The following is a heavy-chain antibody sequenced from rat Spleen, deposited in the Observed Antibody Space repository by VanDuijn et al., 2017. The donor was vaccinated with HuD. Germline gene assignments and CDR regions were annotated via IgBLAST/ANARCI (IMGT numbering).Heavy chain of an antibody. D-gene: IGHD4-5*01. V-gene: IGHV5-17*01. Sequence: EVQLVESGGGLVQPGRSLKLSCAASGFTFSDYAMAWVRQAPKKGLEWVATINYDGTSTFYRDSVRARFTISRDNSKSTLYLQVDSLKSEDTATYYCARHGRGKTTYYYVMDAWGQGTLVTVSS. CDR3: ARHGRGKTTYYYVMDA. J-gene: IGHJ4*01. CDR1: GFTFSDYA. CDR2: INYDGTST.